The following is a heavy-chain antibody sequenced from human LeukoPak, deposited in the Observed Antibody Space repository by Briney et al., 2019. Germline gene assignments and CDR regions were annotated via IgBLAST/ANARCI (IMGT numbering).Heavy chain of an antibody. D-gene: IGHD4-11*01. V-gene: IGHV4-59*12. CDR1: GGSISSYY. CDR2: IHYREST. CDR3: ARDLIYGSNYNNWYFDL. J-gene: IGHJ2*01. Sequence: SETLSLTCTVSGGSISSYYWGWIRQPPGKGLEWIGYIHYRESTNYNPSLKSRVTISVDTSKNQFSLKLSSVTAADTAVYYCARDLIYGSNYNNWYFDLWGRGTLVTVSS.